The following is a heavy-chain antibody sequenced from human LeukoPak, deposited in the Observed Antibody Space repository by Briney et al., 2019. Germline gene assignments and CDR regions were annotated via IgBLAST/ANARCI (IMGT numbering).Heavy chain of an antibody. J-gene: IGHJ3*02. CDR1: GFTLSGYA. CDR3: AREGELGEAFDI. D-gene: IGHD1-26*01. CDR2: IGTRSSSI. Sequence: GGSLRLSCAASGFTLSGYAMNWVRQAPGKGLKWVSSIGTRSSSIYYADSVKGRFTISRDNAKNSLYLQMISLRAEDTAAYYCAREGELGEAFDIWGQGTMVTVSS. V-gene: IGHV3-21*01.